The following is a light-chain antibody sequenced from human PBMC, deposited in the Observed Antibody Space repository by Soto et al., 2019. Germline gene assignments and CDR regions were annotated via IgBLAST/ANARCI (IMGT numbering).Light chain of an antibody. CDR3: QQFGSSIPHT. CDR1: QVIGSRY. Sequence: EIGMTQSPGTLSLSPGERATISCRASQVIGSRYLAWYHQKSGQAPRLLIYGASSTATGIPDRFSGSGSGTDFTLTISRLEPEDFGVYYCQQFGSSIPHTFGQGTKLEIK. V-gene: IGKV3-20*01. J-gene: IGKJ2*01. CDR2: GAS.